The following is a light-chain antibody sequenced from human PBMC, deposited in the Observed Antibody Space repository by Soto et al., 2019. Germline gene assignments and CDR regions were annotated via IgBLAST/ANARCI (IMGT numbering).Light chain of an antibody. V-gene: IGKV3D-20*02. J-gene: IGKJ3*01. Sequence: EIVLTQSPGILSLSPGEGATLSCRASQSVSSSYLTWYQQKPGQAPRLLIYGASRRATGTPDRFSGSGSGTDFTLTISRLEPEDFAVYYCQQRSNWLFGPGTKVEIK. CDR1: QSVSSSY. CDR3: QQRSNWL. CDR2: GAS.